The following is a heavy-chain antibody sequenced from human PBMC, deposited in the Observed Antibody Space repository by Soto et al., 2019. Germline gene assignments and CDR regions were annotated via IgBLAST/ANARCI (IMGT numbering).Heavy chain of an antibody. CDR1: GFTFSRSN. CDR3: ARYSGTYRDY. J-gene: IGHJ4*02. Sequence: EVQLVESGGGLVKPGGSLRLSCAASGFTFSRSNMNWVRQAPGKGLEWVSSITSNSDYIFYADSVKGRFTISRDNAKNSLYLQMNSLRVEDTAVYYCARYSGTYRDYWGQGTLATVSS. CDR2: ITSNSDYI. D-gene: IGHD1-26*01. V-gene: IGHV3-21*02.